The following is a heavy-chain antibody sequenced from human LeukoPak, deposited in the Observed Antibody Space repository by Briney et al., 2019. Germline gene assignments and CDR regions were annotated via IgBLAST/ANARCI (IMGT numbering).Heavy chain of an antibody. CDR1: GYIFSNNW. J-gene: IGHJ6*02. Sequence: GESLKISCKGSGYIFSNNWIAWVRQMPGKGLEWMGIIYPGDSDTRYSPSFQGQVIISADKSISTAYLQWSSLKASDTAMYYCVRGGRSSYGMDVWGQGTTVTVSS. V-gene: IGHV5-51*01. CDR3: VRGGRSSYGMDV. D-gene: IGHD1-26*01. CDR2: IYPGDSDT.